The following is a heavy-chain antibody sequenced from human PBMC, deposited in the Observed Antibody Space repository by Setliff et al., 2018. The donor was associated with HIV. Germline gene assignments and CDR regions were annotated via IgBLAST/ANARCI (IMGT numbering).Heavy chain of an antibody. V-gene: IGHV4-31*11. CDR2: IYYSGRT. J-gene: IGHJ4*02. Sequence: PSETLSLTCAVSGDSITRGGYYWSWIRQFAGKGLEWIADIYYSGRTNYNPSLKSRVTISVDTSKNQFSLKLSSVTAADTAVYYCARGVGPYRPEDYWGQGTLVTVSS. D-gene: IGHD3-16*01. CDR3: ARGVGPYRPEDY. CDR1: GDSITRGGYY.